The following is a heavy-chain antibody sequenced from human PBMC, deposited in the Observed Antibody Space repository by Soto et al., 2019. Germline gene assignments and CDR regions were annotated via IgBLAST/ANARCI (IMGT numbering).Heavy chain of an antibody. CDR3: AKMSSENYYDPVFS. CDR2: ISSSGNTI. J-gene: IGHJ4*02. CDR1: GFTFSDYY. D-gene: IGHD3-22*01. Sequence: QVQLVESGVGLVQTSGSLRIACVASGFTFSDYYMSWVRQAPGKGLEWVSYISSSGNTIYYADSVKGRFTISRDNAKNSVYLQMNSLRAEDTALYFCAKMSSENYYDPVFSWGQGTLVTVSS. V-gene: IGHV3-11*01.